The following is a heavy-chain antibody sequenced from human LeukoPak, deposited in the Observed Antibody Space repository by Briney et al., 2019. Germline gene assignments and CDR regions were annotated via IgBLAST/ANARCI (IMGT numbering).Heavy chain of an antibody. V-gene: IGHV1-18*01. CDR1: GYTFTSYG. CDR2: ISAYNGNT. J-gene: IGHJ4*02. Sequence: ASVKVSCKASGYTFTSYGISWVRQAPGQGLEWMGWISAYNGNTNYAQKLQGRVTMTTDTSTSTAYMELSSLRSEDTAVYYCALKSSWYGNFDYWGQGTLVTVSS. D-gene: IGHD6-13*01. CDR3: ALKSSWYGNFDY.